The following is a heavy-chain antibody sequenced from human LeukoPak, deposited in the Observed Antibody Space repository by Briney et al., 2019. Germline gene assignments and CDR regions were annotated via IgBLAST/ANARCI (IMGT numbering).Heavy chain of an antibody. D-gene: IGHD3-3*01. CDR1: GFTFSSHS. J-gene: IGHJ3*02. CDR3: ARDKLRFLEWPDAFDI. CDR2: ISSSSSTI. Sequence: GGSLRLSCAASGFTFSSHSMNWVRQAPGKGLEWVSYISSSSSTIYYADSVKGRFTISRDNAKNSLYLQMNSLRAEDTAVYYCARDKLRFLEWPDAFDIWGQGTMVTVSS. V-gene: IGHV3-48*01.